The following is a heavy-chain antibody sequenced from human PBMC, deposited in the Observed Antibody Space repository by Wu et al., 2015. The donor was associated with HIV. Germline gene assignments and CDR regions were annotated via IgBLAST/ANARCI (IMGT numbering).Heavy chain of an antibody. Sequence: QVQLVQSGAEVKKPGASVKVSCKASGYTFTSYDINWVRQATGQGLEWMGWMNPNSGNTGFAQKFQGRVTMTRNTSISTAYMELSSLRSDDTAVYYCARGWLRFGGSYRYTQMFEPVGQGTLVTVSS. J-gene: IGHJ5*02. V-gene: IGHV1-8*01. CDR3: ARGWLRFGGSYRYTQMFEP. CDR2: MNPNSGNT. D-gene: IGHD3-16*02. CDR1: GYTFTSYD.